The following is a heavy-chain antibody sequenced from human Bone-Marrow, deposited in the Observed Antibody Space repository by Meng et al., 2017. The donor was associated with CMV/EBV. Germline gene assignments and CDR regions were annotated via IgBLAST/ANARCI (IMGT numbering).Heavy chain of an antibody. J-gene: IGHJ5*02. CDR2: IYSSGST. CDR1: TGSISSYY. V-gene: IGHV4-59*12. CDR3: ASTAGGYYDFWSGWFDP. D-gene: IGHD3-3*01. Sequence: SETLSLTCTVSTGSISSYYWSWIRQPPGKGLEWIGYIYSSGSTNYNPSLKSRVTISVDTSKNQFSLKVSSVTAADTAVYYCASTAGGYYDFWSGWFDPCGQGTLVTVSS.